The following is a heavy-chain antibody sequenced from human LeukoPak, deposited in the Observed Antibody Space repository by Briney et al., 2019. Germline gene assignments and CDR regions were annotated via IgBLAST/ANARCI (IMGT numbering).Heavy chain of an antibody. CDR2: IYPLETT. CDR3: AREIVAGLGVSFDI. D-gene: IGHD6-19*01. V-gene: IGHV4-61*02. CDR1: GDSVNSGAYY. Sequence: SQTLSLTCTVSGDSVNSGAYYWSWLRQPAGKEPEWIGRIYPLETTNYNPPLKSRVAISVDTSKNQFSLKLSSVTAADTAVYYCAREIVAGLGVSFDIWGQGTMVTVSS. J-gene: IGHJ3*02.